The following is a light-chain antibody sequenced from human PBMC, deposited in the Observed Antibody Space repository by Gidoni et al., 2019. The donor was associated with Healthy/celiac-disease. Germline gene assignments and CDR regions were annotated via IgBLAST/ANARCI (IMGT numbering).Light chain of an antibody. J-gene: IGKJ2*01. V-gene: IGKV3-20*01. CDR3: QQYGSSPYT. Sequence: EIVLTQSPGTLSLSPGERATLSCRASQSVSSSYLAWYQQKPGQAPRRRIYGASSRATGIPDRFSGSGSGTDFTLTISRLEPEAFAVYYCQQYGSSPYTFGQGTKLEIK. CDR2: GAS. CDR1: QSVSSSY.